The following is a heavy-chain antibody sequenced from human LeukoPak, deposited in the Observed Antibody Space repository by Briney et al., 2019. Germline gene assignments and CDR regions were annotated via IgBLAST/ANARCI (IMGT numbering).Heavy chain of an antibody. Sequence: SEILSLTCTVSGGSISSGSYYWSWIRQPAGKGLEWIGRIYTSGSTNYNPSLKSRVTISVDTSKNQFSLKLSSVTAADTAVYCCARGGYYPLDYWGQGTLVTVSS. CDR3: ARGGYYPLDY. J-gene: IGHJ4*02. CDR1: GGSISSGSYY. V-gene: IGHV4-61*02. CDR2: IYTSGST. D-gene: IGHD5-18*01.